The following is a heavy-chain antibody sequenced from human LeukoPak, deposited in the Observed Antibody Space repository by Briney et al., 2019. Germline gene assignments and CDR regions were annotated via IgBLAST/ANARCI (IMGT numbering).Heavy chain of an antibody. V-gene: IGHV3-21*01. D-gene: IGHD5-18*01. CDR3: AVTFRRGIQLWLLDY. J-gene: IGHJ4*02. CDR1: GFTFRSYS. Sequence: GGSLRLSCAPSGFTFRSYSMNWVRQAPGRGLGGVSSISSSSSYIYHADSVKGRFTISRDNAKNSLYLQMNSLRAEDTAVYYCAVTFRRGIQLWLLDYWGQGTLVTVSS. CDR2: ISSSSSYI.